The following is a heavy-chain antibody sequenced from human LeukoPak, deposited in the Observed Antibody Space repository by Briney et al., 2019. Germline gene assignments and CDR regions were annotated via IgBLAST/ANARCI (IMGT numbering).Heavy chain of an antibody. CDR3: AKDTIGHSSGYYPDY. CDR1: GGSISS. Sequence: SETLSLTCTVSGGSISSFYWSWFYWSWIRQPPGKGLEWIGYIYFSGSTNYNPSLKSRVTISVDTSKNQFSLKLSSVTAADTAVYYCAKDTIGHSSGYYPDYWGQGTLVTVSS. D-gene: IGHD3-22*01. V-gene: IGHV4-61*08. J-gene: IGHJ4*02. CDR2: IYFSGST.